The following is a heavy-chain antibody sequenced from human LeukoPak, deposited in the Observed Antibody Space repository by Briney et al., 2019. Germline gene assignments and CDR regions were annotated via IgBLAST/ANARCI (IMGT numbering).Heavy chain of an antibody. Sequence: SETLSLTCAVSDYSISSGDYCGWIRQPPGKGLEWIGSVYYSGSTHYSPSLKNRVTISVDTSKNQFSLKLRSVTAADTALYYCARNDSSGYFDYWGQGTLVTVSS. D-gene: IGHD3-22*01. CDR1: DYSISSGDY. J-gene: IGHJ4*02. CDR3: ARNDSSGYFDY. V-gene: IGHV4-38-2*01. CDR2: VYYSGST.